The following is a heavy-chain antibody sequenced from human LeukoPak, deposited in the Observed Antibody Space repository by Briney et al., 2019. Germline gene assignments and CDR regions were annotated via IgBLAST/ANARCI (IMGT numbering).Heavy chain of an antibody. J-gene: IGHJ6*02. CDR1: GGTFSSYA. V-gene: IGHV1-69*13. CDR2: IIPIFGTA. Sequence: ASVKVSCKASGGTFSSYAISWVRQAPGQGLEWMGGIIPIFGTANYAQKFQGRVTITADESTSTAYMELGSLRSEDTAVYYCARDNYYYYGMDVWGQGTTVTVSS. CDR3: ARDNYYYYGMDV.